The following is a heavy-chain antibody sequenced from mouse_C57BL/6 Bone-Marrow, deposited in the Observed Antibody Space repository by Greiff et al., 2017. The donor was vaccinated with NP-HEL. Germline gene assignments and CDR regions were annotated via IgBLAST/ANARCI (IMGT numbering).Heavy chain of an antibody. CDR3: ARLDMVYFDY. CDR2: IYPGDGDT. Sequence: QVQLKESGPELVKPGASVKISCKASGYAFSSSWMNWVKQRPGKGLEWIGRIYPGDGDTNYNGKFKGKATLTADKSSSTAYMQLSSLTSEDSAVYFCARLDMVYFDYWGQGTTLTVSS. CDR1: GYAFSSSW. D-gene: IGHD1-1*02. V-gene: IGHV1-82*01. J-gene: IGHJ2*01.